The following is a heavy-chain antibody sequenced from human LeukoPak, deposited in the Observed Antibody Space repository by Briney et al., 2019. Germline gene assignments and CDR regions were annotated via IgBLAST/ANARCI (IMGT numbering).Heavy chain of an antibody. V-gene: IGHV5-51*01. J-gene: IGHJ6*02. D-gene: IGHD6-13*01. CDR1: GYMFNNYW. Sequence: NHGESLKISCQGSGYMFNNYWIGWVRQMPGKGLEWMGIIYPGDSDTRYSPSFQGQVTISADNSISTAHLQWSSLKASDTAVYFCARLNGKAAYSSSWYENGMDVWGQGTTVTVSS. CDR3: ARLNGKAAYSSSWYENGMDV. CDR2: IYPGDSDT.